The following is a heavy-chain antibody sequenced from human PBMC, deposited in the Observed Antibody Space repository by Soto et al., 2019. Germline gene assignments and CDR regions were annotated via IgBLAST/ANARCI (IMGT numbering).Heavy chain of an antibody. D-gene: IGHD1-1*01. V-gene: IGHV3-53*05. CDR2: IYSGGGT. CDR3: ETDSAARNSRLEPFDYYYGMDV. J-gene: IGHJ6*02. Sequence: GGSLRLSCAASGFTVRSNYMSWVRQAPGKGLEWVSVIYSGGGTYYADSVKGRFTISRDNSKHTLYLQMNRLTAEDTAVYYCETDSAARNSRLEPFDYYYGMDVWGQGTTVTVPS. CDR1: GFTVRSNY.